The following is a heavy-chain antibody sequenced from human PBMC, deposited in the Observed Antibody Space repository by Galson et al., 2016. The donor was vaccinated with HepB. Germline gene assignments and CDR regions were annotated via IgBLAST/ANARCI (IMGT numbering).Heavy chain of an antibody. CDR3: AREGLQWFGELFGY. V-gene: IGHV4-38-2*02. J-gene: IGHJ4*02. Sequence: ETLSLTCSVSGYSISSAYYWGWIRQSPGKGLEWIGSIYHSGSTYYNPSLRSRVTISIDTSKNQFSLKLSSVTAADTAVYCCAREGLQWFGELFGYWGQGTLVTVSS. CDR1: GYSISSAYY. CDR2: IYHSGST. D-gene: IGHD3-10*01.